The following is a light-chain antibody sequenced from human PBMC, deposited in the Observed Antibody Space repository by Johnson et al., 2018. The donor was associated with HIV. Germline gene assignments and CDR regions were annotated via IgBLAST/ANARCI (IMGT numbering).Light chain of an antibody. Sequence: QSVLTQPPSVSAAPGQKVTISCSGSSSNIRNNYVSWYQQLTGTAPKLLIYDNNKRPSGIPDRFSGSKSGTSATLGITALQTGDEADYYCGTWDSSLSFYVFGTGTKVTVL. J-gene: IGLJ1*01. CDR2: DNN. CDR3: GTWDSSLSFYV. CDR1: SSNIRNNY. V-gene: IGLV1-51*01.